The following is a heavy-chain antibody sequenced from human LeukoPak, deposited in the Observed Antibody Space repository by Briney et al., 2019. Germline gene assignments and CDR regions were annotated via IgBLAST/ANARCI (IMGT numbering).Heavy chain of an antibody. D-gene: IGHD3-9*01. CDR1: GFTFTTYW. J-gene: IGHJ6*03. Sequence: GGSLRLSCAASGFTFTTYWMGWVRQAPGKGLEWLANIKQDGSEKYYVDSVKGRCTISRDNAKNSLYLQMNSLRAEDTAVYYCARVRGIRGLPGILIGRFSDYYYMDVWGKGTTVTISS. V-gene: IGHV3-7*01. CDR3: ARVRGIRGLPGILIGRFSDYYYMDV. CDR2: IKQDGSEK.